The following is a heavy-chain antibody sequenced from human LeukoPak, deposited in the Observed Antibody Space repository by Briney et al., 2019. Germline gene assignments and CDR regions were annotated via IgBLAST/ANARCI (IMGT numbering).Heavy chain of an antibody. D-gene: IGHD3-10*01. CDR2: FNHSGNT. J-gene: IGHJ4*02. Sequence: SETLSLTCAVYGGSFSGYYWSWIRQPPGKGLEWIWEFNHSGNTNYNPSLKRRVNISVDKSNQQFSLNLDSVAAADKAVYYFARFPVRSSYYYGSGSYTPFDYWGQGTLVTVSS. V-gene: IGHV4-34*01. CDR1: GGSFSGYY. CDR3: ARFPVRSSYYYGSGSYTPFDY.